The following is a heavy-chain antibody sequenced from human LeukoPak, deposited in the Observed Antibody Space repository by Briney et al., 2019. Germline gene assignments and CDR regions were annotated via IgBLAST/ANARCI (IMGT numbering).Heavy chain of an antibody. J-gene: IGHJ4*02. CDR1: GFTFDDYA. Sequence: PGGSLRLSCAASGFTFDDYAMHWVRQAPGKGLEWVSGISWNSGSIGYADSVKGRFTISRGNAKNSLYLQMNSLRAEDTAVYYCARESRYWGQGTLVTVSS. V-gene: IGHV3-9*01. CDR2: ISWNSGSI. CDR3: ARESRY. D-gene: IGHD6-25*01.